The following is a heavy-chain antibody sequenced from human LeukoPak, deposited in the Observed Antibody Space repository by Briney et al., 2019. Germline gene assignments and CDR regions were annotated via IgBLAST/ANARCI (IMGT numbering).Heavy chain of an antibody. V-gene: IGHV4-38-2*01. D-gene: IGHD1-1*01. CDR2: IYYSWGM. CDR3: ARNVTAGFFDY. CDR1: GSSITSDYF. Sequence: PSETLSLTCAVSGSSITSDYFWGWIRQPPGKGLEWIATIYYSWGMYFNPSLKSRVTVSLDASKNQFSLKMTSLTAADTAIYYCARNVTAGFFDYWGQGIMVTVSS. J-gene: IGHJ4*02.